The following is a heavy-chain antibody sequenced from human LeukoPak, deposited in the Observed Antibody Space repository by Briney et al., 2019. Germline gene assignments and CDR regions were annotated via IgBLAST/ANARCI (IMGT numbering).Heavy chain of an antibody. CDR1: GGSISSSSYY. D-gene: IGHD6-19*01. J-gene: IGHJ3*02. CDR2: IYYSGST. V-gene: IGHV4-39*01. CDR3: ARPSRTGGLGAFDI. Sequence: SQTLSLTCSVSGGSISSSSYYWGWIRQPPGKGLEWIGSIYYSGSTYYNPSLKSRFTISVDTSKNQFSLKLSSVTAVDTAVYYCARPSRTGGLGAFDIWGQGTVVTVSS.